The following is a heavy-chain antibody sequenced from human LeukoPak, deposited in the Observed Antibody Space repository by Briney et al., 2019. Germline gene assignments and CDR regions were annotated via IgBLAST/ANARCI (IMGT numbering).Heavy chain of an antibody. CDR3: ARHLIEGATNRYFDY. Sequence: PGGSLRLSCAASGFAFSTYWMTWVRQAPGKGLEWVANIKQDGSEKHYVDSVRGRFIISRGNAKNSLYLQLNGLRAEDTAVYYCARHLIEGATNRYFDYWGQGTLVTVSS. CDR1: GFAFSTYW. CDR2: IKQDGSEK. D-gene: IGHD1-26*01. V-gene: IGHV3-7*01. J-gene: IGHJ4*02.